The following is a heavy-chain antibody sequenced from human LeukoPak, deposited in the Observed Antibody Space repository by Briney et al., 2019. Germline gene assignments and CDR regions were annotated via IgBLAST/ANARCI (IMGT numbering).Heavy chain of an antibody. CDR1: GGSISRYY. D-gene: IGHD6-13*01. V-gene: IGHV4-4*07. Sequence: SETLSLTCTVSGGSISRYYWSWIRQPAGKGLEWIGRIYTSGSTNYNPSLKSRVTMSVDTSKNQFSLKLSSVTAADTAVYYCARAGDSSSWYSRIDPWGQGTLVTVSS. CDR2: IYTSGST. J-gene: IGHJ5*02. CDR3: ARAGDSSSWYSRIDP.